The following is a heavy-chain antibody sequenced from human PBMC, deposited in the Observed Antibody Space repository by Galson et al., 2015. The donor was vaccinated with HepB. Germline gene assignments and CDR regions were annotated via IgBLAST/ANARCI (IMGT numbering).Heavy chain of an antibody. CDR3: ARDRDYVRTAGLDS. Sequence: SLRLSCAASGLIFSGYTMHWVRPAPGKGLEWVADISYDGSYKDYAESVRGRFTISRDNSKNTLYLQMNSLRPDDTAIYYCARDRDYVRTAGLDSWGQGTLVAVSS. J-gene: IGHJ4*02. CDR1: GLIFSGYT. V-gene: IGHV3-30-3*01. D-gene: IGHD4-17*01. CDR2: ISYDGSYK.